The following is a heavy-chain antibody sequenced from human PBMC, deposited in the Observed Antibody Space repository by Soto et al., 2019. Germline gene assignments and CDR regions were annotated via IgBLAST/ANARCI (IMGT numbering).Heavy chain of an antibody. J-gene: IGHJ5*02. D-gene: IGHD5-18*01. Sequence: GGSLRLSCAASGFSFTSYSMSWVRQAPGKGLEWVSATSGSGGSTYYADSVKGRFTISRDNSKNTLYLQMNSLRVEDTAVYYCAKVMVKNWFDPWGQGTLVTVSS. CDR1: GFSFTSYS. CDR2: TSGSGGST. V-gene: IGHV3-23*01. CDR3: AKVMVKNWFDP.